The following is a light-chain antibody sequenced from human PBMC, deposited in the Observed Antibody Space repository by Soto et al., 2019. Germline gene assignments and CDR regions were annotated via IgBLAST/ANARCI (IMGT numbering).Light chain of an antibody. Sequence: DIQMTQSPSSLSASVGDRVTITCQASQDISNYLNWYQQKPGKAPKLLIYDASNLETGVPSRFSGSGSGTDFTFTISSLQPEDVGTYYCQKYNSAMWTFGQGTKV. V-gene: IGKV1-33*01. CDR3: QKYNSAMWT. CDR2: DAS. J-gene: IGKJ1*01. CDR1: QDISNY.